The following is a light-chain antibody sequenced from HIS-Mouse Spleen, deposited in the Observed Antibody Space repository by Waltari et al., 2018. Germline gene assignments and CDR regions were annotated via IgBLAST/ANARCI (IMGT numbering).Light chain of an antibody. J-gene: IGLJ2*01. CDR2: EGS. CDR3: CSYAGSSTFVVV. V-gene: IGLV2-23*03. Sequence: QSALTQPASVSGSPGQSITISCTGTSSDVGSYNLVSWYQPHPGKAPKLMIYEGSKRPSGASNRFSGSKSGNTASLTISGLQAEDEADYYCCSYAGSSTFVVVFGGGTKLTVL. CDR1: SSDVGSYNL.